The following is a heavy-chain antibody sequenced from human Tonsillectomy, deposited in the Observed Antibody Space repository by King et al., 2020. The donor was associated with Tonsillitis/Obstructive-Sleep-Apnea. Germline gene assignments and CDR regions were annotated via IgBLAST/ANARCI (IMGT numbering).Heavy chain of an antibody. D-gene: IGHD3-10*01. CDR2: ISYDGSNK. V-gene: IGHV3-30*01. CDR1: GFTFSSYA. Sequence: VQLVESGGGVVQPGRSLRLSCAASGFTFSSYAMHWVRQAPGKGLEWVAVISYDGSNKYYADSGKGRFTVSRDNAKNTLYLQMNSLRAEDTAVYYCARDRDYYGSGRSSGGFDPWGQGTLVTVSS. CDR3: ARDRDYYGSGRSSGGFDP. J-gene: IGHJ5*02.